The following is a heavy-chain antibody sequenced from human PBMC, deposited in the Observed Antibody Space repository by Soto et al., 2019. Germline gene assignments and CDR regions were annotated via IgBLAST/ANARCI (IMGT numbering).Heavy chain of an antibody. D-gene: IGHD3-10*01. CDR2: ASHRGNT. V-gene: IGHV4-31*11. CDR3: SRGTMLRAPGYDYAMDG. Sequence: TYGVSEVYSVSHADYWGWKRTPPGKGMEWIGYASHRGNTYYNPSLKSRLTIPLDTSKNHFSLNLTAVTAADTAVYYCSRGTMLRAPGYDYAMDGWGQGTSVTVSS. CDR1: EVYSVSHADY. J-gene: IGHJ6*02.